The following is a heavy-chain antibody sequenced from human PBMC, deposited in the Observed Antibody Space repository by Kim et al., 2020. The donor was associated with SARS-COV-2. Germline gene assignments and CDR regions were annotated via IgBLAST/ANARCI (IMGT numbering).Heavy chain of an antibody. Sequence: SETLSLTCAVYGGSLSGYHWTWIRQAPGKGLEWIGEINHSGSTNCNPSLKSRATISLDGSKNQFSVNLRSVTAADTAVYYCARGRAGVVPSPILGIGPYFEFYAMDVWGQGTTVTVSS. J-gene: IGHJ6*02. CDR1: GGSLSGYH. CDR3: ARGRAGVVPSPILGIGPYFEFYAMDV. CDR2: INHSGST. D-gene: IGHD2-2*02. V-gene: IGHV4-34*01.